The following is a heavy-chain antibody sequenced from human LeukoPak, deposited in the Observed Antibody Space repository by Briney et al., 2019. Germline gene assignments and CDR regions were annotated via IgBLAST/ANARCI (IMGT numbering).Heavy chain of an antibody. J-gene: IGHJ4*02. D-gene: IGHD3-3*01. CDR1: GFSISSYG. CDR3: AKDGDPVHY. CDR2: ISYDGSNK. V-gene: IGHV3-30*18. Sequence: GGSLRLSCAASGFSISSYGMHWVRQAPGKGLEWVAVISYDGSNKYYADPVKGRFTISGDNSKNTLYLQMNSLRAEDTAVYYCAKDGDPVHYWGQGTLVTVSS.